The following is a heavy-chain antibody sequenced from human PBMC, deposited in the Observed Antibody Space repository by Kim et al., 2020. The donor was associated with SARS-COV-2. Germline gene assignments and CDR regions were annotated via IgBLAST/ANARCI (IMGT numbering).Heavy chain of an antibody. CDR2: IYYSGST. CDR3: AYTMLRGVIITDYYYGIDV. CDR1: GGPVSSGSYY. Sequence: SETLSLTCTVSGGPVSSGSYYWSWIRKPPGKGLEWIGYIYYSGSTNYNPSLKSRVTISVDTSKNQFSLKLSSVTAADTAVYYCAYTMLRGVIITDYYYGIDVWGQGTTVTVSS. J-gene: IGHJ6*02. V-gene: IGHV4-61*01. D-gene: IGHD3-10*01.